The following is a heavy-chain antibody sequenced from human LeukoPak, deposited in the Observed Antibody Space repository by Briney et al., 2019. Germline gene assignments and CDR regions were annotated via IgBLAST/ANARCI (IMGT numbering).Heavy chain of an antibody. Sequence: GGSLRLSCAASGFTFDDYAMHWVRHAPGKGLEWVSGISWNSGSIGYADSVKGRFTISRDNAKNSLYLQMNSLRAEDTALDYCAKDIAIWTGTFDYWGQGTLVTVSS. CDR2: ISWNSGSI. J-gene: IGHJ4*02. CDR1: GFTFDDYA. CDR3: AKDIAIWTGTFDY. V-gene: IGHV3-9*01. D-gene: IGHD3/OR15-3a*01.